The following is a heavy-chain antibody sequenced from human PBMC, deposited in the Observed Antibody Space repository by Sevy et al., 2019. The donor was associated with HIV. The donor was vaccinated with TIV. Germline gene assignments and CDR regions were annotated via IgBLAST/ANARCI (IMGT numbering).Heavy chain of an antibody. CDR3: AGENAWGRGYS. CDR1: GGSITSLC. V-gene: IGHV4-59*08. CDR2: IYYNGHI. J-gene: IGHJ4*02. Sequence: SETLSLTCTVSGGSITSLCWNWIRQPPGKGLEWIANIYYNGHINYNPSLKSRVTLSLDTSKNQLSLRLSSVTAADTAMYYCAGENAWGRGYSWGQGTLVTVSS. D-gene: IGHD1-26*01.